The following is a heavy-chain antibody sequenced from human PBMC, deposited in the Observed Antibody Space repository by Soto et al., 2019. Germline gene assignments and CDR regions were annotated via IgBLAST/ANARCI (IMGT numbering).Heavy chain of an antibody. J-gene: IGHJ4*02. D-gene: IGHD5-12*01. CDR1: GGSISSSSYY. V-gene: IGHV4-39*01. CDR2: IYYSGST. CDR3: AIQTDGYKIPDDY. Sequence: QLQLQESGPGLVKPSETLSLTCTVSGGSISSSSYYWGWIRQPPGKGLEWIGSIYYSGSTYYNPSLKSQVTISVDTSKNQFSLKLSSVTAADTAVYYCAIQTDGYKIPDDYWGQGTLVTVSS.